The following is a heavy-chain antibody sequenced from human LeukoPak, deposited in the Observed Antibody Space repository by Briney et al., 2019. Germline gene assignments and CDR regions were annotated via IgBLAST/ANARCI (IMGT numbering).Heavy chain of an antibody. D-gene: IGHD3-9*01. V-gene: IGHV3-7*04. CDR2: IRQDGSDK. CDR3: ATETWFYFDY. J-gene: IGHJ4*02. Sequence: PGGSLRLSCAASGFTFSSYAMSWVRQAPGKGLEWVANIRQDGSDKYYVDSVEGRFTISRDNTRTSLSLQMNSLRAEDTAVYYCATETWFYFDYWGQGTLVTVSS. CDR1: GFTFSSYA.